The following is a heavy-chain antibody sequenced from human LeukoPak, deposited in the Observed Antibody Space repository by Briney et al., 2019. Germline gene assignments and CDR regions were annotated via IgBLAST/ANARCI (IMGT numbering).Heavy chain of an antibody. Sequence: SETLSLTCTVSGGSISSYYWSWIRQPAGKGLEWIGRIYTSGSTNYNPSLKSRVTMSVDTSKNQFSLKLSSVTAADTAVYYCARDMNYYGSGSYRFDYWGQGTLVTVSS. CDR1: GGSISSYY. CDR3: ARDMNYYGSGSYRFDY. D-gene: IGHD3-10*01. J-gene: IGHJ4*02. V-gene: IGHV4-4*07. CDR2: IYTSGST.